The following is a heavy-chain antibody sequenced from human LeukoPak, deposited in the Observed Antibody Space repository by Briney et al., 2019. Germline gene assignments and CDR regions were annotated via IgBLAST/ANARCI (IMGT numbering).Heavy chain of an antibody. V-gene: IGHV4-59*08. CDR1: GGSIDSYY. Sequence: PSETLSLTCSVSGGSIDSYYWSWIRQPPGKGLEWIVYIYYTGNTNYNPSLKSRVTISVDASKNQFSLRLTSLTAADTAVYYCARAGLNDYGASYYFDYWGQGTLVTVSS. CDR3: ARAGLNDYGASYYFDY. J-gene: IGHJ4*02. D-gene: IGHD4-17*01. CDR2: IYYTGNT.